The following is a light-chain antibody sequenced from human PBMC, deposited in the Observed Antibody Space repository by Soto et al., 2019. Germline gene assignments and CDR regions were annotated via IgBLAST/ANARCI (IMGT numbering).Light chain of an antibody. CDR3: QQYGNSPLT. Sequence: EIVLTQSPETLSLSPGQIGTLSCRASQSVRSDYFAGYQQTPGQAPRVISVGASTRATCVPDRVSGSGSGTDCTLTISRLQTEDWALYYGQQYGNSPLTFGGGTKVDIK. V-gene: IGKV3-20*01. CDR2: GAS. J-gene: IGKJ4*01. CDR1: QSVRSDY.